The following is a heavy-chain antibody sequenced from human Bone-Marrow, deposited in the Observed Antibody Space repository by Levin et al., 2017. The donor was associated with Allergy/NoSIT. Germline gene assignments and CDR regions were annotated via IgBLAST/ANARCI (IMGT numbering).Heavy chain of an antibody. CDR3: AKVDSSSWNPPEYYFDC. CDR1: GDSLTSHY. D-gene: IGHD6-13*01. V-gene: IGHV4-59*11. Sequence: SCTVSGDSLTSHYWSWIRQSPGKGLEWIGFIYYGGRTNYNPSLKSRVRISVDTSKNQFSLRLATVTAADTVVYYCAKVDSSSWNPPEYYFDCWGQGALVAVSS. CDR2: IYYGGRT. J-gene: IGHJ4*02.